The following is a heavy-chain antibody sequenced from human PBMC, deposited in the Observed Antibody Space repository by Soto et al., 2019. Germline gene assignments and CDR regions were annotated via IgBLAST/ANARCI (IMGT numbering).Heavy chain of an antibody. Sequence: PGGSLRLSCAASEFTFSYYAMSWVRHAPGKGLEWVSAVSGGGDTTYYAESVKGRFTVSRDNSKNTLILQMSSLRAEDTAIYYCARGPVAARPYYFDYWGQGTRVTVSS. J-gene: IGHJ4*02. CDR2: VSGGGDTT. CDR3: ARGPVAARPYYFDY. V-gene: IGHV3-23*01. CDR1: EFTFSYYA. D-gene: IGHD6-6*01.